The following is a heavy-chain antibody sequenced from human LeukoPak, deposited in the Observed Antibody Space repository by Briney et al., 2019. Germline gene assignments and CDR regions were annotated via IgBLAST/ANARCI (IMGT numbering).Heavy chain of an antibody. CDR2: ITGSGDTT. D-gene: IGHD6-13*01. CDR3: VKDYSTIAAAANPLFDY. J-gene: IGHJ4*02. V-gene: IGHV3-23*01. CDR1: GFTFSSYA. Sequence: GGSLRLSCAASGFTFSSYAVTWVRQAPGKGLEWVSGITGSGDTTFYADSVKGRFTISRDNSKNTLYLQMHSLRVEDTAAYYCVKDYSTIAAAANPLFDYWGQGALVTVSS.